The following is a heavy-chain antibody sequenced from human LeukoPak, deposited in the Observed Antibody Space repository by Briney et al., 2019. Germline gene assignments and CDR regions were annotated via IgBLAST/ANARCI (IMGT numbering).Heavy chain of an antibody. J-gene: IGHJ4*02. CDR3: AREGVAARPGLYYFDY. CDR2: IYYSGST. CDR1: GGSISSYY. D-gene: IGHD6-6*01. V-gene: IGHV4-59*01. Sequence: SETLSLTCTVSGGSISSYYWSWIRQPPGKGLEWIGYIYYSGSTNYNPSLKSRVTISVDTSKNQFSLKLSSVTAADTAVYYCAREGVAARPGLYYFDYWGQGTLVTVSS.